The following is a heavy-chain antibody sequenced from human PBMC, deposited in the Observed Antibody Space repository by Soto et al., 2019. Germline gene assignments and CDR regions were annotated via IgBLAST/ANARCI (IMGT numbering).Heavy chain of an antibody. CDR1: GYTFTSHD. CDR3: ARWDYGVYARFDY. Sequence: QVQLVQSGTEVKKPGASVKVSCKASGYTFTSHDINWVRQATGQGLEWMGWMNPNSGNTGYAQKFQGRVTMTRNTYIRTAYMELSSLRSEDTAVYYCARWDYGVYARFDYWGQGTLVTVSS. D-gene: IGHD4-17*01. V-gene: IGHV1-8*01. J-gene: IGHJ4*02. CDR2: MNPNSGNT.